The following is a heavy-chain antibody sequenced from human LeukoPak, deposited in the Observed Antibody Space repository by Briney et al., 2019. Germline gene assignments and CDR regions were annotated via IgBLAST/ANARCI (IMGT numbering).Heavy chain of an antibody. Sequence: SVKVSCKVSGGIYRITAITWVRQAPGQGLEWMGGIIPMSTTANYAQKFQGRVTITRDDSTSTAYMEVSSLRSEDTALYYCATYGGNTAEYFQHWGQGTLVTVSS. D-gene: IGHD4-23*01. J-gene: IGHJ1*01. CDR3: ATYGGNTAEYFQH. V-gene: IGHV1-69*05. CDR2: IIPMSTTA. CDR1: GGIYRITA.